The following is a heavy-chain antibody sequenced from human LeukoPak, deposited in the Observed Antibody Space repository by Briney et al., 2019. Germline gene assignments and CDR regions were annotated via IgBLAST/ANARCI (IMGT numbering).Heavy chain of an antibody. CDR2: IYHSGST. D-gene: IGHD6-19*01. Sequence: SETLSLTCSVSGGSISGYYWSWIRQPPGKGLEWIGEIYHSGSTNYNPSLQSRVTISVDKSNNHFSLRLTSVTAADTAVYYCATNGWYCLDHWGQGALVTVSS. J-gene: IGHJ1*01. V-gene: IGHV4-59*08. CDR1: GGSISGYY. CDR3: ATNGWYCLDH.